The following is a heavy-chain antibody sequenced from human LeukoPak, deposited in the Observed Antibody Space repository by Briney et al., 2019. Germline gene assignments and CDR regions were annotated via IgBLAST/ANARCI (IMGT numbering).Heavy chain of an antibody. D-gene: IGHD3-22*01. J-gene: IGHJ6*02. Sequence: SQTLSLTCTVSGGSISTGGYYWSWIRQHPGKGLEWIGYIYYSGSTYYNPSLKSRVTISVDTSKNQFSLKLSSVTAADTAVYYCARGGRSGSYGLDVWGQGTTATVSS. CDR3: ARGGRSGSYGLDV. V-gene: IGHV4-31*03. CDR2: IYYSGST. CDR1: GGSISTGGYY.